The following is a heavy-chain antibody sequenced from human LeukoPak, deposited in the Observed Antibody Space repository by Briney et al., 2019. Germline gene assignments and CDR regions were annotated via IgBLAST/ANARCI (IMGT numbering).Heavy chain of an antibody. CDR3: ARGPYSYDSSGAFDI. J-gene: IGHJ3*02. V-gene: IGHV4-59*01. D-gene: IGHD3-22*01. Sequence: SEALSLTCTVSGGSISSYYRRWIRQPPGKGVEGIGYIYYSGSTNYNPSLQSRVTISVDTSKNQFSLKLSSVTAADTAVYFCARGPYSYDSSGAFDIWGQGTMVTVSS. CDR1: GGSISSYY. CDR2: IYYSGST.